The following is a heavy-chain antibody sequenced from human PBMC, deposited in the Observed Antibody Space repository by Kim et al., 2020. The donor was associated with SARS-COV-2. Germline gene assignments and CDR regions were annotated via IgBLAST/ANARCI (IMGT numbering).Heavy chain of an antibody. CDR2: T. CDR3: ARWGPSGGFEY. D-gene: IGHD3-10*01. J-gene: IGHJ4*02. Sequence: TNYAKKFQGRLTMTRDTSTSTFYMELSSLRSDDTAVYYCARWGPSGGFEYWGQGALVTVSS. V-gene: IGHV1-46*01.